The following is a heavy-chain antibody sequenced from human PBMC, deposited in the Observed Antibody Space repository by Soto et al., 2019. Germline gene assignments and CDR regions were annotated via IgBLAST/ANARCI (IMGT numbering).Heavy chain of an antibody. Sequence: VGSLRLSCAASGFTFNNYAMSWVRQAPGKGLEWVSAISANGQGIYYADSVKGRFIISRDSSKNTVFLHMDSLTAEDTAVYYCAKDRNYPRDQFHNWGQGTLVTVSS. D-gene: IGHD1-7*01. CDR3: AKDRNYPRDQFHN. V-gene: IGHV3-23*01. CDR2: ISANGQGI. CDR1: GFTFNNYA. J-gene: IGHJ4*02.